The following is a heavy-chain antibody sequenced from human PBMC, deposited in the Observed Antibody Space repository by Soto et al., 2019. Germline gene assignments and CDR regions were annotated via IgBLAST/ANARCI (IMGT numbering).Heavy chain of an antibody. CDR3: TRSAQDGNWFDP. Sequence: QVQLVQSGAEVKKPGASVKVSCKASGYTFTSYDINWVRQATGQGLEWMGWMNPNSGNTGYAQKFQGRITMTRNTSISTADKELSSMRSEDTAVYYCTRSAQDGNWFDPWGQGTLVTVSS. J-gene: IGHJ5*02. CDR2: MNPNSGNT. D-gene: IGHD4-17*01. CDR1: GYTFTSYD. V-gene: IGHV1-8*01.